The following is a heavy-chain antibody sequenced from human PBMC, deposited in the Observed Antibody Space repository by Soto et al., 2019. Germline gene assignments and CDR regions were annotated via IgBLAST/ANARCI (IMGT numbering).Heavy chain of an antibody. CDR2: ISAYNGNT. CDR1: GYTFTSYG. J-gene: IGHJ6*02. D-gene: IGHD3-10*01. CDR3: ARDLIAKPPMVRVVITYYGMDV. Sequence: QVQLVQSGAEVKKPGASVKVSCKASGYTFTSYGISWVRQAPGQGLEWMGWISAYNGNTNYAQNLQGRVTMTTDTFTSTAYMELRSLRSDDTAVYYCARDLIAKPPMVRVVITYYGMDVWGQGTTVTVSS. V-gene: IGHV1-18*01.